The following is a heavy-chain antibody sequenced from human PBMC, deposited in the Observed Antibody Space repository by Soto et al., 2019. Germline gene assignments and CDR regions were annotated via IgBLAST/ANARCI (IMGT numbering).Heavy chain of an antibody. CDR1: GFTFDDYA. CDR2: ISWNSGSI. V-gene: IGHV3-9*01. D-gene: IGHD6-19*01. J-gene: IGHJ5*02. Sequence: PGGSLRLSCAASGFTFDDYAMHWVRQAPGKGLEWVSGISWNSGSIGYADSVKGRFTISRDNAKNSLYLQMNSLRAEDTALYYCAKDPHYSSGWYSFWFDPWGQGTLVTVSS. CDR3: AKDPHYSSGWYSFWFDP.